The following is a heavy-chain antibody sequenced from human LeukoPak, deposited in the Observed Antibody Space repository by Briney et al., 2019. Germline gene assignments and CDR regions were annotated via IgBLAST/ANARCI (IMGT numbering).Heavy chain of an antibody. Sequence: ASVKVSCKASGYTFTSYDINWVRQATGQGLEWMGWMNPNSGNTGYAQKFQGRVTMTRNTSISTACMELSSLRSEDTAVYYCARGRSTTGTTSDWFDPWGQGTLVTVSS. CDR3: ARGRSTTGTTSDWFDP. D-gene: IGHD1-1*01. CDR1: GYTFTSYD. V-gene: IGHV1-8*01. J-gene: IGHJ5*02. CDR2: MNPNSGNT.